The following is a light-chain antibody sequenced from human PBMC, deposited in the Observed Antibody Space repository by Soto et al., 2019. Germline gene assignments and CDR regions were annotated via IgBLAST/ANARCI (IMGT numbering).Light chain of an antibody. CDR2: AAS. CDR3: QQSYSTPPYT. V-gene: IGKV1-39*01. J-gene: IGKJ2*01. Sequence: IPMTQSPSSLSASVGDRVTITCRASQSISSYLNWYQQKPGKAPKLLIYAASSLQSGVPSRFSGSRSGTDFTLTIISLQPEDFATYYCQQSYSTPPYTFGQGTKLEIK. CDR1: QSISSY.